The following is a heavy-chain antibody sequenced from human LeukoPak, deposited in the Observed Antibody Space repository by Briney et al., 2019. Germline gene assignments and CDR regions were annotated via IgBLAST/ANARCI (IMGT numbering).Heavy chain of an antibody. CDR2: INWNGAWT. D-gene: IGHD3-22*01. CDR3: AGYYYDSSRGFDL. J-gene: IGHJ5*02. Sequence: GGSLRLSCAASGFKFDDYGMSWVRQAPGKGLEWVCDINWNGAWTGYADSVKGRFNISRDNAKNSLYLQMSSLRAEDTALYYCAGYYYDSSRGFDLWGQGTLVTVSA. V-gene: IGHV3-20*04. CDR1: GFKFDDYG.